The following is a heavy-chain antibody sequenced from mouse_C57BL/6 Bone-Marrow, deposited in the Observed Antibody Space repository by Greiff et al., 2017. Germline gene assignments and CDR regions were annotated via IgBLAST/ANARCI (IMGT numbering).Heavy chain of an antibody. CDR2: IYPGSGST. J-gene: IGHJ2*01. Sequence: QVQLQQSGAELVKPGASVKMSCKASGYTFTSYWITWVKQRPGQGLEWIGDIYPGSGSTNYNEKFKSKATLTVDTSSSTAYMQLSSLTSEDSAVYYCARSGSYYKGDYWGQGTTLTVSS. D-gene: IGHD1-1*01. V-gene: IGHV1-55*01. CDR1: GYTFTSYW. CDR3: ARSGSYYKGDY.